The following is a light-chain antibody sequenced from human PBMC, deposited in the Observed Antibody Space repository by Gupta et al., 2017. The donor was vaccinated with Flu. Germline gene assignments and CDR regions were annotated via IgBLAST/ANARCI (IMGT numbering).Light chain of an antibody. CDR2: DDS. Sequence: SFVLTQPPSVSVAPGQTAIITCVGDNIGRKYVHWYHKKPGHAPVLVVYDDSDRPSRSPHRFSGSNSGNTATLTITGVDAGDEADYFCQVWDSNSAHHVLFGGGTQLTVL. CDR3: QVWDSNSAHHVL. J-gene: IGLJ2*01. CDR1: NIGRKY. V-gene: IGLV3-21*02.